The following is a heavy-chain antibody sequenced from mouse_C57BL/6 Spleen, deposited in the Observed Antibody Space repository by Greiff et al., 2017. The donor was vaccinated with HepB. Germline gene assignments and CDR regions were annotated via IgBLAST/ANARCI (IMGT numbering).Heavy chain of an antibody. D-gene: IGHD4-1*01. CDR1: GYSITSGYY. CDR2: ISYDGSN. J-gene: IGHJ4*01. Sequence: EVKLVESGPGLVKPSQSLSLTCSVTGYSITSGYYWNWIRQFPGNKLEWMGYISYDGSNNYNPSLKNRISITRDTSKNQFFLKLNSVTTEDTATYYCARPLGRGYAMDYWGQGTSVTVSS. CDR3: ARPLGRGYAMDY. V-gene: IGHV3-6*01.